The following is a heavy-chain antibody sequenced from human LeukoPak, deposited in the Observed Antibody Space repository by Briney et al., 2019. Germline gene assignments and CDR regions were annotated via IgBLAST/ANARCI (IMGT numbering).Heavy chain of an antibody. CDR3: ATGLEDSNIDY. CDR2: IYSGGST. J-gene: IGHJ4*02. CDR1: GFTVSSNY. Sequence: GGSLRLSCAASGFTVSSNYMSWVRQAPGKGLEWVSVIYSGGSTHYADSVKDRFTISRDNAKNSVLLEINSLRVEDTAVYYCATGLEDSNIDYWGQGTLVTVSS. V-gene: IGHV3-66*01.